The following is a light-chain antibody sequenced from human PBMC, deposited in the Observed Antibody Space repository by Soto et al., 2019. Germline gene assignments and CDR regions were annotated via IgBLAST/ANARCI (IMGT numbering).Light chain of an antibody. V-gene: IGLV2-14*01. Sequence: SVLTQPASVSGAPGQSITISCTGNSRDVGGYNYVSWYQQHPGKAPKLMIYDVSNRPSGVSNRFSGSKSGNTASLTISGLQAEDEADYYCSSYTSSSTLYVFGTGTKVTVL. CDR2: DVS. J-gene: IGLJ1*01. CDR1: SRDVGGYNY. CDR3: SSYTSSSTLYV.